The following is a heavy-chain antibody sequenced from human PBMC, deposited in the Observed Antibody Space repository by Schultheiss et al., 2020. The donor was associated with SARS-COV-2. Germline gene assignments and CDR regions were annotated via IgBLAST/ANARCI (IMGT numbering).Heavy chain of an antibody. J-gene: IGHJ5*02. Sequence: GGSLRLSCAASGFTVSSNEMSWVRQAPGKGLEWVAVISYDGSNKYYADSVKGRFTISRDNSKNTLYLQMNSLRAEDTAVYYCAKEPLVGNWFDPWGQGTLVTVSS. D-gene: IGHD2-15*01. CDR2: ISYDGSNK. V-gene: IGHV3-30*18. CDR1: GFTVSSNE. CDR3: AKEPLVGNWFDP.